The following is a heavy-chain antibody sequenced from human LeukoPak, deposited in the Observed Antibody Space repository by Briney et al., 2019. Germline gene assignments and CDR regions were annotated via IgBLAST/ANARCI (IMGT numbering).Heavy chain of an antibody. CDR1: GFIFSTYS. D-gene: IGHD3-10*01. CDR3: AKVATMVRGVIPYAPFDY. CDR2: ISSSSSYI. J-gene: IGHJ4*02. V-gene: IGHV3-21*01. Sequence: GGSLRLSCAASGFIFSTYSMNWVRQAPGKGLEWVSSISSSSSYIYYADSVKGRFTISRDNAKNSLYLQMNSLRAEDTAVYYCAKVATMVRGVIPYAPFDYWGQGTLVTVSS.